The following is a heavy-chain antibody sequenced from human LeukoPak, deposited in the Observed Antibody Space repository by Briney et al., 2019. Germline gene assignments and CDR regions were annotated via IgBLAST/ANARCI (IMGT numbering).Heavy chain of an antibody. CDR2: IHYSGSI. CDR1: GGSISNRDYY. Sequence: PSETLSLTCTVSGGSISNRDYYWGWIRQPPGKGLEWIGNIHYSGSIYYNPSLKSRVTISVDAPKNQFSLKLSSVTAPDTAVYYCARVYYDSGTRWGQGTLVTVSS. D-gene: IGHD3-10*01. V-gene: IGHV4-39*01. CDR3: ARVYYDSGTR. J-gene: IGHJ4*02.